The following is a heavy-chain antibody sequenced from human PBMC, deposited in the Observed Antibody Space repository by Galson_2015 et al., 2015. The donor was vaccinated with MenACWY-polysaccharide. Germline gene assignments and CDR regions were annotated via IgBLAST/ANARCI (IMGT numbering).Heavy chain of an antibody. CDR2: INKDGSEE. CDR3: AKRILLPGVVGWAYGLDV. J-gene: IGHJ6*02. CDR1: GFTFTNCW. V-gene: IGHV3-7*01. D-gene: IGHD3-22*01. Sequence: SLRLSCAASGFTFTNCWLTWVRQAPGKGLEWVANINKDGSEENYLDSVKGRFTISRDNAKKSLYLQMNSLRAEDTAVYYCAKRILLPGVVGWAYGLDVWGQGTAVTVSS.